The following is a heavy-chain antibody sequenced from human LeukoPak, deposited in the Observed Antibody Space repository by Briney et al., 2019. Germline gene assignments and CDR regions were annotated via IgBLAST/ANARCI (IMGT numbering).Heavy chain of an antibody. V-gene: IGHV3-7*01. J-gene: IGHJ4*02. CDR3: ASRPSVAASGPG. CDR2: ISQDGSEK. D-gene: IGHD2-15*01. CDR1: GFTFSSYW. Sequence: PGGSLRLSCAASGFTFSSYWMSWVRQAPGKGLEWVANISQDGSEKYYVDSVKGRFTISRDNAKNSLYLQMSSLRAEDTALYYCASRPSVAASGPGWGQGTLVTVSS.